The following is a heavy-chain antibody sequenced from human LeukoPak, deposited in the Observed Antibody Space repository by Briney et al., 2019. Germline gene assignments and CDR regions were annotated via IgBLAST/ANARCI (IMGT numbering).Heavy chain of an antibody. D-gene: IGHD2-15*01. Sequence: GGSLRLSCAASGFNFNSYAVHWVRQAPGKGLEWVAVISYDGSINFYAASVKGRFTISRGNSKNTLYLQMNSLRAEDSALYFCARDRRYCGGGSCYFDYFFDYWGQGTLVTVSS. CDR3: ARDRRYCGGGSCYFDYFFDY. CDR1: GFNFNSYA. CDR2: ISYDGSIN. J-gene: IGHJ4*02. V-gene: IGHV3-30-3*01.